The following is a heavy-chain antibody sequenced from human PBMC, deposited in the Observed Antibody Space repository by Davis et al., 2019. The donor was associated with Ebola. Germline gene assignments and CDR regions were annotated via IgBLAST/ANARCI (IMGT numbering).Heavy chain of an antibody. J-gene: IGHJ6*02. CDR2: IIPIFGTA. D-gene: IGHD5-12*01. CDR3: ARDRYSGYYGMDV. Sequence: AASVKVSCKASGGTFSSYAISWVRQAPGQGLEWMGGIIPIFGTANYAQKFQGRVTITADESTSTAYMELSSLRSEDTAVYYCARDRYSGYYGMDVWGQGTTVTVSS. V-gene: IGHV1-69*13. CDR1: GGTFSSYA.